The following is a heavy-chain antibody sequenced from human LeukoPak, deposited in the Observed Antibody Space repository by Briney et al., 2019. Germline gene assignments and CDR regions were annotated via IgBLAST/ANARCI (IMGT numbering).Heavy chain of an antibody. CDR1: GFTFSSYA. V-gene: IGHV3-23*01. Sequence: AGGCLRLSCAASGFTFSSYAMNWVRQAPGKGLEWVSTISGGDDITFYADSVKGRFTISRDNSKNTLDLRMDSLRAEDTAVYYCARDRTTVLPRDFDYWGQGTLVTVSS. J-gene: IGHJ4*02. D-gene: IGHD4-17*01. CDR2: ISGGDDIT. CDR3: ARDRTTVLPRDFDY.